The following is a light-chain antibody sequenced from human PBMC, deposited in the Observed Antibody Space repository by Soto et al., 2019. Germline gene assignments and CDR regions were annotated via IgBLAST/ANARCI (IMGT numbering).Light chain of an antibody. Sequence: QSVLTQPPSVSGAPGQRVTISCTGSSSNIGAGYDVHWYQQLPGTAPKLLIYDNSNRPSGVPDRFSCSKSGTSASLAITGLQAEDEAYYYYQSYDSMLRSVFGGGTKLTVL. J-gene: IGLJ2*01. CDR3: QSYDSMLRSV. V-gene: IGLV1-40*01. CDR2: DNS. CDR1: SSNIGAGYD.